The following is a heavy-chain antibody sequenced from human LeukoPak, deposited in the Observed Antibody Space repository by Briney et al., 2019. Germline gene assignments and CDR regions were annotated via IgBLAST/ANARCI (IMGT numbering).Heavy chain of an antibody. CDR1: GFTFSSYR. CDR2: IKQDGSEK. CDR3: ARNPDGRVSWFDP. Sequence: PGGSLRLSCAASGFTFSSYRMSWVRQAPGKGLEWVANIKQDGSEKYYVDSVRGRFTISRDNAKNSLYLQMNSLRAEDTAVYYCARNPDGRVSWFDPWGQGTLVTVSS. V-gene: IGHV3-7*01. J-gene: IGHJ5*02. D-gene: IGHD3-16*02.